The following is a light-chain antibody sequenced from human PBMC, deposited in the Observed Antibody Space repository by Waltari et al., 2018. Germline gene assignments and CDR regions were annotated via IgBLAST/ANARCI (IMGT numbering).Light chain of an antibody. CDR3: QQSYSTPLT. J-gene: IGKJ4*01. V-gene: IGKV1-39*01. CDR1: QSISSY. CDR2: ADS. Sequence: DIQMTQSPSSLSASVGDRVTITCRASQSISSYLNWYQQKPVKAPKLLIYADSRLQSGVPSRFSGSGSGTDFTITIRSLQPADFATYYCQQSYSTPLTFGGGTKVEIK.